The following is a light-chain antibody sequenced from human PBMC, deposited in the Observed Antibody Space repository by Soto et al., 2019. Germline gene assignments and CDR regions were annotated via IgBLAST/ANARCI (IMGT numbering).Light chain of an antibody. CDR3: QQYGSSGT. CDR1: QGINRN. CDR2: GAS. V-gene: IGKV3-20*01. J-gene: IGKJ1*01. Sequence: IVMTQSPATLSVSPGDIVTFSCRASQGINRNLAWYQQKPGQAPRLLIYGASNRATGIPDRFSGSGSGTDFTLTISRLEPEDFAVYYCQQYGSSGTFGQGTKVDIK.